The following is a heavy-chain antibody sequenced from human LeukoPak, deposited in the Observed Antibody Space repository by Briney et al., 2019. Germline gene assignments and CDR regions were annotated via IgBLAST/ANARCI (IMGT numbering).Heavy chain of an antibody. CDR2: INPSGGST. CDR3: AREGSSGWYLTGKNAFDI. V-gene: IGHV1-46*03. Sequence: ASVKVSCKASGYTFTSYYMHWVRQAPGLGLEWMGIINPSGGSTSYAQKFQGRVTMTRDTSTSTVYMELSSLRSEDTAVYYCAREGSSGWYLTGKNAFDIWGQGTMVTVSS. D-gene: IGHD6-13*01. J-gene: IGHJ3*02. CDR1: GYTFTSYY.